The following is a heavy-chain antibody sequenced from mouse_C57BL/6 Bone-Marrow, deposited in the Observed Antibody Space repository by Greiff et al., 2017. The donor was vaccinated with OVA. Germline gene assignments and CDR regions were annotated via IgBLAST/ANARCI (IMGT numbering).Heavy chain of an antibody. CDR1: GYTFTSYW. Sequence: VQLQQPGAELVKPGASVKLSCKASGYTFTSYWMHWVKQRPGQGLEWIGMIHPHSGSTNYNEKFKSKATLTVDKSSSTAYMQLSSLTSEDSAVYYCAISLYYGSSFWYFDVWGTGTTVTVSS. CDR2: IHPHSGST. CDR3: AISLYYGSSFWYFDV. V-gene: IGHV1-64*01. J-gene: IGHJ1*03. D-gene: IGHD1-1*01.